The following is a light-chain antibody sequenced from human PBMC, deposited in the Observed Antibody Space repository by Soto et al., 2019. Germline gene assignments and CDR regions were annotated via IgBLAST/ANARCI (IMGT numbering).Light chain of an antibody. CDR1: QSISSW. CDR3: QQYSSYPLT. V-gene: IGKV1-5*03. Sequence: DIQMTQSPSTLSASVGDRVTTTCRGSQSISSWLARYQQKPGKVPKFLIYKASNLESGVPSRFSGSGSGTDFTLTISSLQPNDFATYYCQQYSSYPLTFGGGTKVDI. CDR2: KAS. J-gene: IGKJ4*01.